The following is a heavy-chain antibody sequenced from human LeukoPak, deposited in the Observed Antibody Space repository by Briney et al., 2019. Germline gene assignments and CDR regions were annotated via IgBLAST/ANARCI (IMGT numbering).Heavy chain of an antibody. J-gene: IGHJ4*02. V-gene: IGHV4-39*01. CDR1: GVSISSSSYY. CDR3: ARGEL. Sequence: PSETLSLTCTVSGVSISSSSYYWGWIRQPPGKGLEWIGSIHYSGSTYYNPSLKSRVTISVDTSKNQLSLKVNSVTAADTAVYYCARGELWGQGTLVTVSS. CDR2: IHYSGST. D-gene: IGHD1-26*01.